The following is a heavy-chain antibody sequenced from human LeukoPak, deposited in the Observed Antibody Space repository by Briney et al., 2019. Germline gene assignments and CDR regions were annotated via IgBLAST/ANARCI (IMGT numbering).Heavy chain of an antibody. Sequence: PGGSLRLSCAASGFTFSSYGMHWVRQAPGKGLEWVAVISYDGSNTYYADSVKGRFTISRDNSENTLYLQMNSLRAEDTAVYFCAKDSRYSGSQYFDYWGQGTLVAVSS. D-gene: IGHD1-26*01. V-gene: IGHV3-30*18. CDR3: AKDSRYSGSQYFDY. CDR1: GFTFSSYG. CDR2: ISYDGSNT. J-gene: IGHJ4*02.